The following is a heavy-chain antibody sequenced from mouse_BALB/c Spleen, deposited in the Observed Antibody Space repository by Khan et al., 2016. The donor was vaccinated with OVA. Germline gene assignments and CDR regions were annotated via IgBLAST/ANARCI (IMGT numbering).Heavy chain of an antibody. CDR2: IYPGTDNT. D-gene: IGHD3-2*02. CDR1: GYIFTSYW. V-gene: IGHV1-76*01. J-gene: IGHJ2*01. CDR3: AREEALYYFDY. Sequence: QVQLKESGAELVRPGASVKLSCKTSGYIFTSYWIHWLKQRPGQGLEWIARIYPGTDNTYYNEKLKDKATLTADKSSSTAYMQLSSLKSEDSAVYFCAREEALYYFDYWGQGTTLTVSS.